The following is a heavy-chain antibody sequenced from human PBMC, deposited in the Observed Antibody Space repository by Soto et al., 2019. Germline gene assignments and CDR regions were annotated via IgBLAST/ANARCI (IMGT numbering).Heavy chain of an antibody. CDR2: ISSTTNYI. Sequence: LRLSCAASGFTFTRYSMNWVRQAPGKGLEWVSSISSTTNYIYYGDSMKGRFTISRDNAKNSLYLEMNSLRAKDTAVYYCARESEDLTSNFDYWGQGTLVTVSS. J-gene: IGHJ4*02. CDR3: ARESEDLTSNFDY. V-gene: IGHV3-21*06. CDR1: GFTFTRYS.